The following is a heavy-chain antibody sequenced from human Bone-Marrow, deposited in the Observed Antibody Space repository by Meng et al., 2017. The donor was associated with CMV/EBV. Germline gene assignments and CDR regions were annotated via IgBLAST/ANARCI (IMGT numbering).Heavy chain of an antibody. CDR2: IIPIFGTA. CDR3: ARGDTSIADL. J-gene: IGHJ4*02. CDR1: GYTFSDSY. Sequence: SVKVSCKASGYTFSDSYIHWVRQAPGQGLEWMGGIIPIFGTANYAQKFQGRVTITTDESTSTAYMELSSLRSEDTAVYYCARGDTSIADLWGQGTLVTVSS. V-gene: IGHV1-69*05. D-gene: IGHD6-6*01.